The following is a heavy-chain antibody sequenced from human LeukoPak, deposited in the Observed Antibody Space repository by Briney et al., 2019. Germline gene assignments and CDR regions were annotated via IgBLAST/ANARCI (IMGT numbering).Heavy chain of an antibody. CDR2: IYNSGSA. J-gene: IGHJ4*02. D-gene: IGHD2-21*02. CDR3: AREVTVGSFFDY. CDR1: GGSISTNS. Sequence: PSETLSLTCTVSGGSISTNSWSWIRQPPGKGLEWIGHIYNSGSANYNPSLKSRVTISVDTSKNQFSLKLSSVTAADTAVYYCAREVTVGSFFDYWGQGTLVTVSS. V-gene: IGHV4-4*08.